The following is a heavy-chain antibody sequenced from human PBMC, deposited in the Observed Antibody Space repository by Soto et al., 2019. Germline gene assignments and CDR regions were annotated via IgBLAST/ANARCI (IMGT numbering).Heavy chain of an antibody. J-gene: IGHJ4*02. CDR2: IRSSGDFP. CDR3: AKVNSIVGDGDHDY. CDR1: GFTFTTYA. D-gene: IGHD4-17*01. Sequence: EVQLLESGGGLVQPGGSLRLSCAASGFTFTTYALSWVRQPPGKGLEWVSGIRSSGDFPYYADSVKGRFTISRDQSKKTVYLQMNSLRAEDTALYYCAKVNSIVGDGDHDYWGQGTLVSVSS. V-gene: IGHV3-23*01.